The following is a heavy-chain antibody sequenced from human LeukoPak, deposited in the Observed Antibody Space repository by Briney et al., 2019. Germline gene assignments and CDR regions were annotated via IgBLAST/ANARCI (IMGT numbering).Heavy chain of an antibody. CDR2: ISGSGGST. CDR1: GFTFSNYA. J-gene: IGHJ4*02. Sequence: GGSLRLSCAASGFTFSNYAMSWVRQAPGKGLEWVSAISGSGGSTYYADSVKGRFTISRDNAKNSLYLQMNSLRAEDSAVYYCARAEEYYDYVWGTPKVPELGYWGQGTLVTVSS. V-gene: IGHV3-23*01. CDR3: ARAEEYYDYVWGTPKVPELGY. D-gene: IGHD3-16*01.